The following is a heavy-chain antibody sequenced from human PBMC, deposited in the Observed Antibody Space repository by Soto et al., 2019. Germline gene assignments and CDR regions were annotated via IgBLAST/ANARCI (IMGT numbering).Heavy chain of an antibody. D-gene: IGHD3-3*01. CDR1: GGSITSSSYY. Sequence: SETLSLTCTVSGGSITSSSYYWGWHRQPSGKGLEWIGDIYYSGSTNYDPSLKSRVTISVDTSKNQFSLKLSSVTAADTAVYYCARGVVIIPLYYYYYMDVWGKGTTVTVSS. J-gene: IGHJ6*03. CDR3: ARGVVIIPLYYYYYMDV. CDR2: IYYSGST. V-gene: IGHV4-61*05.